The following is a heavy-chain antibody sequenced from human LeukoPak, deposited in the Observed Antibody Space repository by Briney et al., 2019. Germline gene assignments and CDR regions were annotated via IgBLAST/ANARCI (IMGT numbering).Heavy chain of an antibody. V-gene: IGHV4-59*08. CDR2: IYYSGST. CDR1: GGSISSYY. D-gene: IGHD5/OR15-5a*01. J-gene: IGHJ4*02. CDR3: AGHDAHGVYAMSDY. Sequence: PSETLSLTCTVSGGSISSYYWSWIRQPPGKGLEWIGYIYYSGSTNYNPSLKSRVTISVDTSKNQFSLKLSSVTAADTAVYYCAGHDAHGVYAMSDYWGQGTLVTVSS.